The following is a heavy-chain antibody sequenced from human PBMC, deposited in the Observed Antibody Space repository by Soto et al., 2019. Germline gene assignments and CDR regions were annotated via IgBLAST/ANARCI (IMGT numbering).Heavy chain of an antibody. V-gene: IGHV4-39*01. J-gene: IGHJ5*02. CDR1: GGSISSSSYY. D-gene: IGHD4-4*01. CDR3: ARHMGPDDYSNNWFDP. CDR2: IYYSGST. Sequence: SETLSLTCTVSGGSISSSSYYWGWIRQPPRKGLEWIGSIYYSGSTYYNPSLKSRVTISVDTSKNQFSLKLSSVTAADTAVYYCARHMGPDDYSNNWFDPWGQGTLVTVSS.